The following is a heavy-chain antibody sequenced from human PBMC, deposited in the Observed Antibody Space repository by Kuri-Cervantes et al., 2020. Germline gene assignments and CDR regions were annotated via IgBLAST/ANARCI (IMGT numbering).Heavy chain of an antibody. Sequence: GESLKISCAASGFTFDDYGMSWVRQAPGKGLEWVSGINWNGGSTGYADSVKGRFTISRDNAKNSLYLQMNSLRAEDTAVYYCARGHSSGGRATYDYWGQGTLVTVSS. J-gene: IGHJ4*02. CDR3: ARGHSSGGRATYDY. V-gene: IGHV3-20*04. CDR1: GFTFDDYG. D-gene: IGHD6-19*01. CDR2: INWNGGST.